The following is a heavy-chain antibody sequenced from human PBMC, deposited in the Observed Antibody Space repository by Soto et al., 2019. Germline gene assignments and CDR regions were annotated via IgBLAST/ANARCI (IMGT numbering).Heavy chain of an antibody. CDR2: IYWDDDK. D-gene: IGHD5-18*01. J-gene: IGHJ6*02. Sequence: SGPTRVNPTQTLTLTCTFSGFSLSTSGEGVGWIRQPPGKALEWLALIYWDDDKRYSPSLKSRLTITKDTSKNQVVLTMTNMDPVDTATYYCAHNVDTAMVKGCYYYYCMDFWGQVTTVTLSS. CDR1: GFSLSTSGEG. CDR3: AHNVDTAMVKGCYYYYCMDF. V-gene: IGHV2-5*02.